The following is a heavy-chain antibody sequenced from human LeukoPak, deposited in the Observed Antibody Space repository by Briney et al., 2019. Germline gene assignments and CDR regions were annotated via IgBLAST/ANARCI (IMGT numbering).Heavy chain of an antibody. D-gene: IGHD1-26*01. CDR3: ANEVGATRFDY. J-gene: IGHJ4*02. Sequence: GRFTISRDNSKNTLYLQMNSLRAEDTAVYYCANEVGATRFDYWGQGTLVTVSS. V-gene: IGHV3-23*01.